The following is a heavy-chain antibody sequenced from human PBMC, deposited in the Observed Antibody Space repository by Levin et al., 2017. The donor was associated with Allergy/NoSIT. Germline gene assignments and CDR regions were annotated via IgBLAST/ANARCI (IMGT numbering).Heavy chain of an antibody. CDR1: GYTFTGYY. D-gene: IGHD6-13*01. V-gene: IGHV1-2*02. CDR2: INPNSGGT. CDR3: ARFLVSSSWTSYYGMDG. J-gene: IGHJ6*02. Sequence: ASVKVSCKASGYTFTGYYMHWVRQAPGQGLEWMGWINPNSGGTNYAQKFQGRVTMTRDTSISTAYMELSRLRSDDTAVYYCARFLVSSSWTSYYGMDGWGQGTTVTVSS.